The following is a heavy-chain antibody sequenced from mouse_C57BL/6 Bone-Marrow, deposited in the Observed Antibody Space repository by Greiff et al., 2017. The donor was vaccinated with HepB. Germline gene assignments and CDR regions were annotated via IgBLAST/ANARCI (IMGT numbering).Heavy chain of an antibody. J-gene: IGHJ1*03. CDR1: GFTFSDYY. V-gene: IGHV5-16*01. Sequence: DVHLVESEGGLVQPGSSMKLFCTASGFTFSDYYMAWVRQVPEKGLEWVANINYDGSSTYYLDSLKSRFIISRDNAKNILYLQMSSLKSEDTATYYCARDPAYDGYLDWYFDVWGTGTTVTVSS. D-gene: IGHD2-3*01. CDR3: ARDPAYDGYLDWYFDV. CDR2: INYDGSST.